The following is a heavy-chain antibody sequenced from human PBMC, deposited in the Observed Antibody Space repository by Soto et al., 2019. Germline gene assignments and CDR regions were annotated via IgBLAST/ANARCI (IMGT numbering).Heavy chain of an antibody. Sequence: PGESLKTSCNGSGYTFTNYWIRLVRQMPGKGLEWVGRIDPSESSINYSPSFQGHVTISANKSISTAYLQWSSLRASDTAMYYCARHRSPNTAYDPWGQGTLVTVSS. D-gene: IGHD2-21*02. J-gene: IGHJ5*02. CDR2: IDPSESSI. CDR1: GYTFTNYW. CDR3: ARHRSPNTAYDP. V-gene: IGHV5-10-1*01.